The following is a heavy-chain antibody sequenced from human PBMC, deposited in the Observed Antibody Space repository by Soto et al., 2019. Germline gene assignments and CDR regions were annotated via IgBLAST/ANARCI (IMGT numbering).Heavy chain of an antibody. CDR1: GYAFTSYT. J-gene: IGHJ4*02. CDR2: INADNGYS. D-gene: IGHD4-17*01. CDR3: ARDTVSGLRVEPGICEY. V-gene: IGHV1-3*01. Sequence: QVQLVQSGAEVKKPGASVKVSCNPSGYAFTSYTMHWVRQAPGQGLEWMGWINADNGYSKYSQKFQGRVTITRDTSASIAYVELSSLRSEDTAVYYCARDTVSGLRVEPGICEYWGQGTLVTVSS.